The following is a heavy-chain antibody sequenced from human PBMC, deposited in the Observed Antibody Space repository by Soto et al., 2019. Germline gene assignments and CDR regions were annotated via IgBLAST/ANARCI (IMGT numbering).Heavy chain of an antibody. Sequence: VGSLRLSCVFSVFSFSSSWMHWVRQAPGKGLVWVSRINSDGSSTNYADSVKGRFTTSRDNAKNMLYLQMNSLRVEDTALYYCVTGWSGYWGQGTLVTVSS. D-gene: IGHD2-15*01. CDR1: VFSFSSSW. V-gene: IGHV3-74*01. CDR3: VTGWSGY. CDR2: INSDGSST. J-gene: IGHJ4*02.